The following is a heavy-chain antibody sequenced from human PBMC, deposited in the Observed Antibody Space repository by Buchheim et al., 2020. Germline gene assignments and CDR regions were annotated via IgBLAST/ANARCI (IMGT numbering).Heavy chain of an antibody. CDR1: EFTFSDYG. D-gene: IGHD3-10*01. CDR3: VKEGYHYGLRNYYYDF. V-gene: IGHV3-30*18. J-gene: IGHJ4*02. CDR2: ISYDGSLT. Sequence: QVQLVQSGGGVVQPGRSLRLSCEASEFTFSDYGMHWVRQAPGKGPEWVAVISYDGSLTYHSDSVKGRFTISRDNSKNTLYLQMNSLRTEDTAIYYCVKEGYHYGLRNYYYDFWGQGTL.